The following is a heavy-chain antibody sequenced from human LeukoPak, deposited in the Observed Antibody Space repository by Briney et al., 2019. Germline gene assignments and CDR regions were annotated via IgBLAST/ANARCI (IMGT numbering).Heavy chain of an antibody. J-gene: IGHJ5*02. CDR1: GFTFSSYA. CDR2: ISGSGGST. V-gene: IGHV3-23*01. D-gene: IGHD3-10*01. CDR3: AKDVELLWFGELLPGDP. Sequence: PGGSLRLSCAASGFTFSSYAMSWVRQAPGKGLEWVSAISGSGGSTYYADSVKGRFTISRDNSKNTLYLQMNSLRAEDTAVYYCAKDVELLWFGELLPGDPWGQGTLVTVSS.